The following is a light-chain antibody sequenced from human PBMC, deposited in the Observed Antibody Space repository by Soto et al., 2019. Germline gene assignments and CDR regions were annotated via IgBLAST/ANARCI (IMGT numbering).Light chain of an antibody. CDR1: QSLLHSKGYNY. CDR2: LGS. CDR3: MQALQTPPT. J-gene: IGKJ5*01. V-gene: IGKV2-28*01. Sequence: DIVMTQSPLSLPVTPGEPASISCRSSQSLLHSKGYNYLDWYLQKPGQSPQLLIYLGSNRASGVPDRFNGSGSGTEFTLKISRVEAEDVGVYYCMQALQTPPTFGQGTRLEIK.